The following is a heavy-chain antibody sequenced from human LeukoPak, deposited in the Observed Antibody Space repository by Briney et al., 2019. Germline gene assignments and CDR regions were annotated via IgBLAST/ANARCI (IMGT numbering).Heavy chain of an antibody. J-gene: IGHJ4*02. CDR2: ISYDGSNK. CDR1: GFTFSSYG. CDR3: AKDRIAVAGIFDY. Sequence: GRSLRLSCAASGFTFSSYGMHWVRQAPGKGLEWVAVISYDGSNKYYADSVKGRFTISRDNSKNTLYPQMNSLRAEDTAVYYCAKDRIAVAGIFDYWGQGTLVTVSS. V-gene: IGHV3-30*18. D-gene: IGHD6-19*01.